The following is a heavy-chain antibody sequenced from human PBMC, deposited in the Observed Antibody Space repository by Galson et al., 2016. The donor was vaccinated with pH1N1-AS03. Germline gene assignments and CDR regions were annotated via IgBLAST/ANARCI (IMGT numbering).Heavy chain of an antibody. CDR2: ISAHGEID. CDR3: AKQGSGSVSKFAFDI. V-gene: IGHV3-30*18. CDR1: GVIVNNHC. J-gene: IGHJ3*02. Sequence: ALRRSGEAAGVIVNNHCGHWVRQAPGKGLEWVAVISAHGEIDYDADSVRGRFTVSRDNSNNTLYLQLESLRAEDRAVYYCAKQGSGSVSKFAFDIWGQGTIVTVSS. D-gene: IGHD3-10*01.